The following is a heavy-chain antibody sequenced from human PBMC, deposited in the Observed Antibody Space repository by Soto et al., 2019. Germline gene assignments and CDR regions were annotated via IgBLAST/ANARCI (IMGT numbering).Heavy chain of an antibody. CDR3: ARGGGVIVIDWFDP. D-gene: IGHD3-16*02. CDR1: GGSISSYY. J-gene: IGHJ5*02. Sequence: LPETLSLTCTVSGGSISSYYWSWIRQPPGKGLEWIGYIYYSGSTNYNPSLKSRVTISVDTSKNQFSLKLSSVTAADTAVYYCARGGGVIVIDWFDPWGQGTLVTVSS. V-gene: IGHV4-59*01. CDR2: IYYSGST.